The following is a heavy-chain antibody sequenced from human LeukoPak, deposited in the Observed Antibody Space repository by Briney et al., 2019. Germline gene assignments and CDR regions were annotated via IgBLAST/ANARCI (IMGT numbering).Heavy chain of an antibody. D-gene: IGHD1-26*01. CDR1: GFTFSSYG. J-gene: IGHJ5*02. CDR2: ISGSGGST. V-gene: IGHV3-23*01. Sequence: PGGTLRLSCAASGFTFSSYGMSWVRQAPGKGLEWVSAISGSGGSTYYADSVKGRFTISRDNSKNTLYLQMNSLRAEDTAVYYCAKVAAGGVGPTTVRSSSWFDPWGQGTLVTVSS. CDR3: AKVAAGGVGPTTVRSSSWFDP.